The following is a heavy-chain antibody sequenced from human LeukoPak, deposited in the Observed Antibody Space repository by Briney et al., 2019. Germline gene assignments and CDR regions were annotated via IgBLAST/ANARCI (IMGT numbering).Heavy chain of an antibody. CDR3: AKLQGTAAAFDY. J-gene: IGHJ4*02. Sequence: SETLSLTCTVSGGSISSSSYYWGWIRQPPGKGLEWIGNIYYSGSTYYNPSLKSRVTISVDMSKSQFSLRLSSVTAADTAVYYCAKLQGTAAAFDYWGQGTLVTVSS. CDR1: GGSISSSSYY. D-gene: IGHD6-13*01. CDR2: IYYSGST. V-gene: IGHV4-39*01.